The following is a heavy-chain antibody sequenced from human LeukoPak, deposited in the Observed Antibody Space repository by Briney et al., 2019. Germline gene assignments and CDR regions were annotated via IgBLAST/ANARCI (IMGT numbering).Heavy chain of an antibody. D-gene: IGHD6-19*01. Sequence: GGSLRLSCAPSGFTFSSYSMNWVRQAPGKGLEWVSSISSISSYMSSTDSMKGRFTISRDNAQNSLYLQINSLRAEDTAVYYCARGDNSGWYFYYFDYWGQGALVTVSS. CDR2: ISSISSYM. J-gene: IGHJ4*02. V-gene: IGHV3-21*01. CDR3: ARGDNSGWYFYYFDY. CDR1: GFTFSSYS.